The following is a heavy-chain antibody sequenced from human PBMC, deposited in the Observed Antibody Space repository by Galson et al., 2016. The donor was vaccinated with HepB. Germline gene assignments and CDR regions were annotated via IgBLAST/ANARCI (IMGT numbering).Heavy chain of an antibody. J-gene: IGHJ4*02. Sequence: SLRLSCAASGFTFSSYAMSWVRQAPGKGLEWVSIISGSGGSTYYADSVKGRFTISRDNSKNTLYLQMNSLRSEDTAVYYCAKDVHYDFWSALHNYFEYWGQGTLVTVPS. V-gene: IGHV3-23*01. CDR1: GFTFSSYA. D-gene: IGHD3-3*01. CDR3: AKDVHYDFWSALHNYFEY. CDR2: ISGSGGST.